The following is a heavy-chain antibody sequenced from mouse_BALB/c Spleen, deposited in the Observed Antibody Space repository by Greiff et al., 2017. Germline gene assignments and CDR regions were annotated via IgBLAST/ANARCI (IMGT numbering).Heavy chain of an antibody. CDR1: GYTFTSYV. CDR2: INPYNDGT. Sequence: EVQGVESGPELVKPGASVKMSCKASGYTFTSYVMHWVKQKPGQGLEWIGYINPYNDGTKYNEKFKGKATLTSDKSSSTAYMELSSLTSEDSAVYYCARRPVSGPYFDYWGKGTTLTVSS. J-gene: IGHJ2*01. D-gene: IGHD3-2*02. CDR3: ARRPVSGPYFDY. V-gene: IGHV1-14*01.